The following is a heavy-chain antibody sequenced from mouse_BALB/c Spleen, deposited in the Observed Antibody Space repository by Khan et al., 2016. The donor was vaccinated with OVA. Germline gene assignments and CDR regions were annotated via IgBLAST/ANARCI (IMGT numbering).Heavy chain of an antibody. Sequence: QVQLKQSGPGPVAPSQSLSITCTVSGFSLSRYNIHWIRQPPGKGLEWLGMIWGGGGTDYNXTLKSRLSISKDNSKSQVFLKMNSLQTDDTAMYYCARAYYRYDGYYAMDYWGQGTSVTVSS. J-gene: IGHJ4*01. V-gene: IGHV2-6-4*01. CDR2: IWGGGGT. CDR3: ARAYYRYDGYYAMDY. D-gene: IGHD2-14*01. CDR1: GFSLSRYN.